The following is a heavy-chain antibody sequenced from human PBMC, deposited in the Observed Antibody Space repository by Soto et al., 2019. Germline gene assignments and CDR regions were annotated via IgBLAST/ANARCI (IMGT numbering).Heavy chain of an antibody. J-gene: IGHJ6*03. CDR2: IXYDGSKT. Sequence: GGSLRLSCXASXFTFSXYXXHXXXQAPGKGLEWVAXIXYDGSKTYYEDSVKGRFTISRDNSKNTLYLQMNSLRAEDTAVYYCAKDGVGITGTTYYYYYMDVWGKGTTVTVSS. V-gene: IGHV3-30*18. CDR3: AKDGVGITGTTYYYYYMDV. CDR1: XFTFSXYX. D-gene: IGHD1-7*01.